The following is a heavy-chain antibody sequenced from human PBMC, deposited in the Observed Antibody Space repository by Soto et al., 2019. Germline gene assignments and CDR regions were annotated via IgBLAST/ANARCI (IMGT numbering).Heavy chain of an antibody. CDR2: INAGNGNT. D-gene: IGHD4-17*01. Sequence: GASVKVFCKASGYTFTSYAMHWVRQAPGQRLEWMGWINAGNGNTKYSQKFQGRVTITRDTSASTAYMELSSLRSEDTAVYYCARYWDAVTTVTTHDAFDIWGQGTMVTVSS. CDR1: GYTFTSYA. V-gene: IGHV1-3*01. CDR3: ARYWDAVTTVTTHDAFDI. J-gene: IGHJ3*02.